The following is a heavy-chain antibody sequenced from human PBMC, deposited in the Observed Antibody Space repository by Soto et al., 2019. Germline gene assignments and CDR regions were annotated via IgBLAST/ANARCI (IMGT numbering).Heavy chain of an antibody. D-gene: IGHD2-8*01. CDR2: ISGSGDGT. CDR3: TKSRRGILMVYGFGGMDV. J-gene: IGHJ6*02. V-gene: IGHV3-23*01. CDR1: GFTVNSHA. Sequence: GGSLRLSCAASGFTVNSHAMSWVRQSPGKGLEWVASISGSGDGTYYGDSVKGRFTISRDSSSSTLYLQMNNLRGEDTAVHFCTKSRRGILMVYGFGGMDVWGQGTTVTVSS.